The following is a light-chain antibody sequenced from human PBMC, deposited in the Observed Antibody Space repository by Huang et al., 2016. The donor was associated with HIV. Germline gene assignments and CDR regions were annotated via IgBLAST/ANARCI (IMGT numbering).Light chain of an antibody. J-gene: IGKJ1*01. Sequence: DIVMTQSPDSLAVSLGERATINCKSSQSVLDNSNNKNCLALFQQKAGQPPKLLIFWASTREDGVPDRFDGSGSGTDFTLTISSLQAEDVAVYYCQQYYNTPRTFGQGTKVEIK. CDR3: QQYYNTPRT. CDR1: QSVLDNSNNKNC. CDR2: WAS. V-gene: IGKV4-1*01.